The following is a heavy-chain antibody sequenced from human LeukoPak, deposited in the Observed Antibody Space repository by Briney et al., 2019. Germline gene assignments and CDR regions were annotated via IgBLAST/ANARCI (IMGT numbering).Heavy chain of an antibody. V-gene: IGHV3-21*01. Sequence: GGSLRLSCAASGFTFSSYSMNWVRQAPGKGLEWVSSISSSSSYIYYADSVEGRSTISRDNAKNSLYLQMNSLRAEDTAVYYCARTSSTSCHSCFDYWGQGTLVTVSS. CDR2: ISSSSSYI. CDR1: GFTFSSYS. J-gene: IGHJ4*02. D-gene: IGHD2-2*01. CDR3: ARTSSTSCHSCFDY.